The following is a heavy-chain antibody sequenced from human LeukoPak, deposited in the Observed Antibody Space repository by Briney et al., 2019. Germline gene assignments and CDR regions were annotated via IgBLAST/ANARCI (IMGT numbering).Heavy chain of an antibody. V-gene: IGHV4-4*07. CDR2: IYTSGST. CDR1: GGSISSYY. CDR3: ARDSLPPGDYYYYMDV. D-gene: IGHD4-17*01. J-gene: IGHJ6*03. Sequence: SETLSLTCTVSGGSISSYYWSWIRQPAGKGLEWIGRIYTSGSTNYNPSLKSRVTMSVDTSKNQFSLKLSSVTAADTAVYYCARDSLPPGDYYYYMDVWGKGTTVTVSS.